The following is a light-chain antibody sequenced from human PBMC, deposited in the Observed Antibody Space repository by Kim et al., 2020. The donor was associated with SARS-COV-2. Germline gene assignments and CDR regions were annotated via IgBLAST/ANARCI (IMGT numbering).Light chain of an antibody. CDR2: GVS. CDR1: QSLGPS. V-gene: IGKV1-5*03. J-gene: IGKJ2*03. Sequence: DIQMTQSPSTLSASVGDRVTITCRASQSLGPSLAWYQQRPGKAPKVLIHGVSTLDSGVPSRFSGSGSGTDFTLTISSLQPDDFATYYCQQYRLSTPSFGQGTKLEI. CDR3: QQYRLSTPS.